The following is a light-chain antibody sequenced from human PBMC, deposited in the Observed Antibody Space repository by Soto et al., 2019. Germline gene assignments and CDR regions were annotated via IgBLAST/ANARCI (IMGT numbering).Light chain of an antibody. CDR2: DVT. CDR1: SSDVGDYNY. V-gene: IGLV2-11*01. J-gene: IGLJ2*01. CDR3: CSYVGNYAVL. Sequence: QSALTQPRSVSGSPGQSVTISCTGTSSDVGDYNYVSWYQHHPGKAPKVMIYDVTKRPSGVPDRFSGSKSGNTASLTISGLQAEDEADYYCCSYVGNYAVLFGGGTKLTVL.